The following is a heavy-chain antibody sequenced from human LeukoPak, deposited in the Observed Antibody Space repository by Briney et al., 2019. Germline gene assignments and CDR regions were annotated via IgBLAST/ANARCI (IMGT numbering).Heavy chain of an antibody. V-gene: IGHV3-30*04. J-gene: IGHJ4*02. CDR2: ISYDGSNK. D-gene: IGHD3-10*01. CDR3: AKGSGSYADY. CDR1: GFTFSSYA. Sequence: PGGSLRLSCAASGFTFSSYAMHWVRQAPGKGLEWVAVISYDGSNKYYADSVKGRFTISRDNAKNSLYLQMNSLRAEDTALYYCAKGSGSYADYWGQGTLVTVSS.